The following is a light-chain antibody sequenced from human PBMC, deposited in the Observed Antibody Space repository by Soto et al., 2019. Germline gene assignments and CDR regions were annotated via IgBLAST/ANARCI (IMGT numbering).Light chain of an antibody. CDR3: QQYNDWPPR. Sequence: EIGMTQSPATLSVSPGERATLSCRASQSVNSNLAWYQQKPGQPPRLLIHGASTRATGIPARFSGSGSATEFTLTISSLQSADFAVYYCQQYNDWPPRFGPGTKVDIK. J-gene: IGKJ3*01. V-gene: IGKV3-15*01. CDR1: QSVNSN. CDR2: GAS.